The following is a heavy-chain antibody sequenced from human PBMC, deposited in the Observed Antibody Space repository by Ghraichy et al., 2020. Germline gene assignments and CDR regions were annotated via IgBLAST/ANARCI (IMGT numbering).Heavy chain of an antibody. D-gene: IGHD5-18*01. Sequence: SETLSLTCAVYGGSFSGYYWSWIRQPPGKGLEWIGEINHSGSTNYNPSLKSRVTISVDTSKNQFSLKLSSVTAADTAVYYCAREGFGYSYGSGGLKKYYFDYWGQGTLVTVSS. CDR3: AREGFGYSYGSGGLKKYYFDY. J-gene: IGHJ4*02. CDR2: INHSGST. V-gene: IGHV4-34*01. CDR1: GGSFSGYY.